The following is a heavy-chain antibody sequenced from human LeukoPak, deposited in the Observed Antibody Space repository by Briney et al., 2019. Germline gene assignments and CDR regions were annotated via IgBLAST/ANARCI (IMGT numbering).Heavy chain of an antibody. D-gene: IGHD6-13*01. CDR1: GGSISNSSYY. CDR2: IYYSGST. Sequence: SETLSLTCTVSGGSISNSSYYWGWIRQPPGKGLEWIGSIYYSGSTYYNPSLKSRVTISVDTSKNQFSLKLSSVTAADTAVYYCARGTPSIAAAGQWGQGTLVTVSS. J-gene: IGHJ4*02. CDR3: ARGTPSIAAAGQ. V-gene: IGHV4-39*01.